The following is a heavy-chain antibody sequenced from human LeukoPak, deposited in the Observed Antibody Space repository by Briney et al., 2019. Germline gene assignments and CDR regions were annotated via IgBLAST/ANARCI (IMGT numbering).Heavy chain of an antibody. D-gene: IGHD2-2*01. CDR1: GYTLTRYY. CDR2: INPSGGST. CDR3: ASALSDPQGYCSSTSCQYFQH. J-gene: IGHJ1*01. Sequence: ASVKVSCKASGYTLTRYYMHWVRQAPGQGLEWMGIINPSGGSTSYAQKFQGRVTMTRDTSTSTVYMELSSLRSEDTAVYYCASALSDPQGYCSSTSCQYFQHWGQGTLVTVSS. V-gene: IGHV1-46*01.